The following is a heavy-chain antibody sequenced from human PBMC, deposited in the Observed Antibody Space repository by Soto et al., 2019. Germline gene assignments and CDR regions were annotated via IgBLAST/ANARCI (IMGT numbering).Heavy chain of an antibody. CDR3: AKKGGSGGWRGPFDY. Sequence: GGSLRFSCAASGFTFSSYGMHWVRQAPGKGLEWVAVISYDGSNKYYADSVKGRFTISRDNSKNTLYLQMNSLRAEDTAVYYCAKKGGSGGWRGPFDYWGQGTLVTVSS. D-gene: IGHD3-10*01. V-gene: IGHV3-30*18. J-gene: IGHJ4*02. CDR2: ISYDGSNK. CDR1: GFTFSSYG.